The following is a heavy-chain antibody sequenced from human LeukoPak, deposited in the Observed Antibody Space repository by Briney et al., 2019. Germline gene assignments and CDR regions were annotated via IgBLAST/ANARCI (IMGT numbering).Heavy chain of an antibody. D-gene: IGHD2-21*01. V-gene: IGHV1-69*06. CDR1: GGTSSSYA. J-gene: IGHJ4*02. CDR3: ARRGDLYESLYYFDY. Sequence: SVKVSCKASGGTSSSYAISWVRQAPGQGLEWMGGIIPIFGTANYAQKFQGRVTITADKSTSTAYMELSSLRSEDTAVYYCARRGDLYESLYYFDYWGQGTLVTVSS. CDR2: IIPIFGTA.